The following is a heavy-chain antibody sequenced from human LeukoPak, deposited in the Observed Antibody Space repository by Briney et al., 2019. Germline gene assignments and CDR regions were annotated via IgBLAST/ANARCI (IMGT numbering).Heavy chain of an antibody. CDR3: ARHEMNDCSVGSCYSGWFDP. V-gene: IGHV4-39*01. CDR2: IYYSGST. Sequence: PSETLSLTCTVSGGTISSSSYYWGWIRQPPGKGLEWIGSIYYSGSTYYNPSLKSRVTISVDTSKNQFSLKLSSVTAADTAVYYCARHEMNDCSVGSCYSGWFDPWGQGTLVTVSS. CDR1: GGTISSSSYY. D-gene: IGHD2-15*01. J-gene: IGHJ5*02.